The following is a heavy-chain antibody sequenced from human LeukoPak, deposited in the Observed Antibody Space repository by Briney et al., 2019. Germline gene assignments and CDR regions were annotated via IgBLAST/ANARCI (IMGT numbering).Heavy chain of an antibody. CDR2: IIPILGIA. Sequence: SVKVSCKASGGTFSSYAISWVRQAPGQGLEWMGRIIPILGIANYAQKFQGRVTITADKSTITAYMELSSLRSEDTAVYYCARARMIVVNGMDVWGQGTTVTVSS. CDR1: GGTFSSYA. D-gene: IGHD3-22*01. J-gene: IGHJ6*02. V-gene: IGHV1-69*04. CDR3: ARARMIVVNGMDV.